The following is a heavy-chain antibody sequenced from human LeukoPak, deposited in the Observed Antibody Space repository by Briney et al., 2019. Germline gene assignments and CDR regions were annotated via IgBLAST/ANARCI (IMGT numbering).Heavy chain of an antibody. Sequence: PSETLSLTCAVYGGSFSGYYWSWIRQPPGKGLEWIGEINHSGSTNYNPSLKSRVTISVDTSKNQFSLKLSSVTAADTAVYYCARGSDYNWFDPWGQGTLVTVSS. V-gene: IGHV4-34*01. CDR1: GGSFSGYY. CDR2: INHSGST. J-gene: IGHJ5*02. CDR3: ARGSDYNWFDP. D-gene: IGHD3-10*01.